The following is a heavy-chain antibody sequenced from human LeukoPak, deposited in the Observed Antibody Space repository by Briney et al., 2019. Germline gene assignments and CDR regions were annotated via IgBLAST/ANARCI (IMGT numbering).Heavy chain of an antibody. Sequence: GGSLRLSCAASGFTVSSNYMSWVRQAPGKGLEWVSVIYSGGSTYYADSVKGRFTISRDNSKNTLYLQMNGLRAEDTAVYYCARDLRRATTGGFYFDYWGQGTLVTVSS. J-gene: IGHJ4*02. CDR2: IYSGGST. CDR3: ARDLRRATTGGFYFDY. V-gene: IGHV3-53*01. CDR1: GFTVSSNY. D-gene: IGHD4-17*01.